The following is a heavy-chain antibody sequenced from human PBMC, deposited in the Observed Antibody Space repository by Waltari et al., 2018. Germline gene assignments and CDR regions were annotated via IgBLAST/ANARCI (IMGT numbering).Heavy chain of an antibody. D-gene: IGHD7-27*01. J-gene: IGHJ5*02. Sequence: QVQLQESGPGLVKPSETLSLTCAVSGYSISSGYYWGWIWQPPGKGLEWIGGIYHSWSTYYNPSLKSRVTISVDTSKNQFSLKLSSVTAADTAVYYCARLTGGNWFDPWGQGTLVTVSS. CDR3: ARLTGGNWFDP. V-gene: IGHV4-38-2*01. CDR2: IYHSWST. CDR1: GYSISSGYY.